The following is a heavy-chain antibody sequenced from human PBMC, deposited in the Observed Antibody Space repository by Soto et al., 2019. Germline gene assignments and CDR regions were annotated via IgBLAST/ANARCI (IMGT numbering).Heavy chain of an antibody. CDR3: AATLIAAVGTGHYYGMDV. CDR2: IVVGSGTT. V-gene: IGHV1-58*01. J-gene: IGHJ6*02. CDR1: GFTFTNSA. Sequence: SVKVSCKASGFTFTNSAVQWVRQARGQRLEWMGWIVVGSGTTQYAQKFQERVTVTRDMSTSTAYMDLSSLRSEDTAVYYCAATLIAAVGTGHYYGMDVWGQGTTVTVSS. D-gene: IGHD6-13*01.